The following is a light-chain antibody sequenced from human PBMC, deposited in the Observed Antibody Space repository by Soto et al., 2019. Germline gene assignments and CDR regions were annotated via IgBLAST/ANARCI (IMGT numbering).Light chain of an antibody. V-gene: IGKV3-15*01. CDR2: GAS. CDR3: QQYNNWPPGT. CDR1: QSVSSN. Sequence: DTVMTQSPATLSVSPGDRATLSCRASQSVSSNLAWYQHKPGQAPRLLIYGASTRATGIPARFSGSGSGTEFTLTISSLQSEDFAVYYCQQYNNWPPGTFGQGTKVDIK. J-gene: IGKJ1*01.